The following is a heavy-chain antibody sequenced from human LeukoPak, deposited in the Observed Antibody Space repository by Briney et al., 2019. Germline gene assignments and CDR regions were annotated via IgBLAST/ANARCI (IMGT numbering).Heavy chain of an antibody. CDR2: IWYDGSNK. V-gene: IGHV3-33*01. Sequence: GRSLRLSCAASGFTFSSYGMHWVRQAPGKGLEWVAVIWYDGSNKYYADSVKGRFTLSRDNSKNTLYLQMNSLRAEDTAVYYCARDVYYYDSSGYYMGSFDYWGQGTLVTVSS. CDR1: GFTFSSYG. D-gene: IGHD3-22*01. CDR3: ARDVYYYDSSGYYMGSFDY. J-gene: IGHJ4*02.